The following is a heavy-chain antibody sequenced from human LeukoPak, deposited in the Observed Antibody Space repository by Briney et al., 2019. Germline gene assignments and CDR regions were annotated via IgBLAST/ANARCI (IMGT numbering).Heavy chain of an antibody. D-gene: IGHD3-16*01. V-gene: IGHV3-23*01. Sequence: GGSLRLSCAASGFTFSSCGMSWVRQAPGKGLEWVSAISGSGGTTYYTDSVKGRFTISRDNSKNTLYLQMNSLRAEDTAVYYCAKGSFGDWFDPWGQGTLVTVSS. J-gene: IGHJ5*02. CDR2: ISGSGGTT. CDR3: AKGSFGDWFDP. CDR1: GFTFSSCG.